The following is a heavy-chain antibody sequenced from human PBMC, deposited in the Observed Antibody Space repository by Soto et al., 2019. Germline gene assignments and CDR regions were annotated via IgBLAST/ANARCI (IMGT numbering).Heavy chain of an antibody. CDR2: ISSSSSYT. CDR3: ARWDGSSSWYLGGRLYYYGMDV. D-gene: IGHD6-13*01. CDR1: GFTFSDYY. V-gene: IGHV3-11*06. Sequence: GGSLRLSCAASGFTFSDYYMSWIRQAPGKGLEWVSYISSSSSYTNYADSVKGRFTISRDNAKNSLYLQMNSLRAEDTAVYYCARWDGSSSWYLGGRLYYYGMDVWGQGTTVTVSS. J-gene: IGHJ6*02.